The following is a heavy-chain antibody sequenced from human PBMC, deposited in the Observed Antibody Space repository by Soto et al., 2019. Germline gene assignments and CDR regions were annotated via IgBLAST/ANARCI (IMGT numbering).Heavy chain of an antibody. CDR2: INHSGST. D-gene: IGHD6-13*01. V-gene: IGHV4-34*01. J-gene: IGHJ4*02. CDR1: GGSFSGYY. CDR3: ARSAAAGTSPDY. Sequence: SETLCLTCAVYGGSFSGYYWSWIRQPPGKGLEWIGEINHSGSTNYNPSLKSRVTISVDTSKNQFSLKLSSVTAADTAVYYCARSAAAGTSPDYWGQGTLVTVSS.